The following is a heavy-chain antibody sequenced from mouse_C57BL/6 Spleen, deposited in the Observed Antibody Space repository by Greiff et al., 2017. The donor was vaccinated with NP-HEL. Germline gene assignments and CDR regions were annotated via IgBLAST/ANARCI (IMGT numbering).Heavy chain of an antibody. J-gene: IGHJ3*01. V-gene: IGHV1-61*01. CDR2: IYPSDSET. D-gene: IGHD3-2*02. CDR3: AREVDSSGYGFAY. CDR1: GYTFTSYW. Sequence: QVQLKQPGAELVRPGSSVKLSCKASGYTFTSYWMDWVKQRPGQGLEWIGNIYPSDSETHYNQKFKDKATLTVDKSSSTAYMQLRSLTSEDSAVYYCAREVDSSGYGFAYWGQGTLVTVSA.